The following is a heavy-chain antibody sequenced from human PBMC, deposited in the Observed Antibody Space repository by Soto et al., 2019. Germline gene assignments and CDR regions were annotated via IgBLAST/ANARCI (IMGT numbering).Heavy chain of an antibody. V-gene: IGHV1-8*01. Sequence: QVQLVQSGAEVKKPGASVKVSCKASGYTFTSYDMNWVRQATGQGLEWMGWMNPNSGNTGYAQKFQGRVTMTRNTSISTAYMELSSLRSEDTAVYYCARAQRTIFGVVIHYGMDVWGQGTTVTVSS. CDR2: MNPNSGNT. J-gene: IGHJ6*02. D-gene: IGHD3-3*01. CDR1: GYTFTSYD. CDR3: ARAQRTIFGVVIHYGMDV.